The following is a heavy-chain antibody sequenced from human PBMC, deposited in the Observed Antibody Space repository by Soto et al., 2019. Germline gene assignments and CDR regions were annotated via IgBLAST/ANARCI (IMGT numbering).Heavy chain of an antibody. J-gene: IGHJ6*02. CDR2: INHSGST. V-gene: IGHV4-34*01. Sequence: KPSETLSLTCAVYGGSFSGYYWSWIRQPPGKGLEWIGEINHSGSTNYNPSLKSRVTISVDTSKNQFSLKLSSVTAADTAVYYCATEGTTSDYYYGMDVWGQGTTVTVSS. D-gene: IGHD1-7*01. CDR3: ATEGTTSDYYYGMDV. CDR1: GGSFSGYY.